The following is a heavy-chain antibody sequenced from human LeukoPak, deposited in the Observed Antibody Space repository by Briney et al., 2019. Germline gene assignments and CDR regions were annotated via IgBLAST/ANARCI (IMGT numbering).Heavy chain of an antibody. Sequence: SETLSLTCTVSGGSISSYYWSWIRQPPGKGLEWIGYIYHSGSTNYNPSLKSRVTISVDTSKNQFSLKLSSVTAADTAVYYCARAQHPDYFDYWGQGTLVTVSS. CDR2: IYHSGST. J-gene: IGHJ4*02. CDR1: GGSISSYY. V-gene: IGHV4-59*01. D-gene: IGHD5-18*01. CDR3: ARAQHPDYFDY.